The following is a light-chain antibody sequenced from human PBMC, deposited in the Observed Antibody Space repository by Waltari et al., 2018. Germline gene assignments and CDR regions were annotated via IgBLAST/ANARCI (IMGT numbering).Light chain of an antibody. Sequence: DIQMTQSPSTLSASVGDRVTITCRASQSMSSWLAWYQQKPGKAPKLLIYKASTLESGVPSRFSGSGSGTEFTLTISSLQPDEFATYYCQQYNNYGWTFGQGTKVEIK. CDR1: QSMSSW. J-gene: IGKJ1*01. V-gene: IGKV1-5*03. CDR2: KAS. CDR3: QQYNNYGWT.